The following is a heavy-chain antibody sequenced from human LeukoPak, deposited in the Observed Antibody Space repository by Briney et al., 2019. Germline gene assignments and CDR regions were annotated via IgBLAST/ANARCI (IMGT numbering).Heavy chain of an antibody. D-gene: IGHD3-10*01. Sequence: TSSETLSLTCTVSGGSIGSSSYYWGWIRQSPGKGLEWIAYRQHSGSTSYNPSLKGRATISIDMSNNEFSLTVTSVTAADTAVYYCASVPPAGDYSAGSQYSGPYSFDFWGQGTMITVSS. CDR3: ASVPPAGDYSAGSQYSGPYSFDF. J-gene: IGHJ3*01. V-gene: IGHV4-61*05. CDR1: GGSIGSSSYY. CDR2: RQHSGST.